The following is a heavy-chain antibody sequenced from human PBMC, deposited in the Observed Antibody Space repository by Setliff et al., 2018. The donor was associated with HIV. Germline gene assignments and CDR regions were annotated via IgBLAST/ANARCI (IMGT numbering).Heavy chain of an antibody. Sequence: PSETLSLTCTVSGDSINSGTYYWNWLRQPAGKGLEWIGRVYSSGNTYYNPSLKSRVTISLDTSKNQFSLKLESVTATDTAVYYCARALAVTHWGYFDYWGQGTLVTVSS. V-gene: IGHV4-61*02. J-gene: IGHJ4*02. CDR2: VYSSGNT. CDR1: GDSINSGTYY. CDR3: ARALAVTHWGYFDY. D-gene: IGHD7-27*01.